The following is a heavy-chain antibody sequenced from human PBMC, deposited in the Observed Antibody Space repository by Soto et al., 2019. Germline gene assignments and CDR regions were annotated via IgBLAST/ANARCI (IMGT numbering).Heavy chain of an antibody. CDR1: GSSINSSGYY. CDR3: ATLPSRHLLDS. Sequence: GTLSLARTVGGSSINSSGYYWGWISQPPGKGLGWIGSMFDGVRTCYNPSLKSRVTVSVDTCKNQFSLNLRSVTAAAAAVYDCATLPSRHLLDSSGQGYLLTVSS. V-gene: IGHV4-39*01. D-gene: IGHD2-21*01. CDR2: MFDGVRT. J-gene: IGHJ5*01.